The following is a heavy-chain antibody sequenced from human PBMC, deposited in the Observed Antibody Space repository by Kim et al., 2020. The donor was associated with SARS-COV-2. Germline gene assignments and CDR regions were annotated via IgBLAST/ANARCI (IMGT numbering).Heavy chain of an antibody. D-gene: IGHD3-10*01. J-gene: IGHJ2*01. Sequence: SETLSLTCAVYGGSFSGYYWSWIRQPPGKGLEWIGEINHSGRNNYNPSLKSRVTISVDTSKNQFSLKLTSVTAADTAVYYCARRLPNTSGSGSHYCDLWG. V-gene: IGHV4-34*01. CDR1: GGSFSGYY. CDR2: INHSGRN. CDR3: ARRLPNTSGSGSHYCDL.